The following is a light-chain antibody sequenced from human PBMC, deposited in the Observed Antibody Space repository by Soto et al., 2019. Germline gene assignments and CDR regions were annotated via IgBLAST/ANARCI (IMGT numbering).Light chain of an antibody. V-gene: IGLV2-11*01. CDR1: SSDVGGYNY. CDR3: CSYAGSYTYV. Sequence: QSALTQPRSVSGSPGQSVTISCTGTSSDVGGYNYVSWYQQHAGKVPKLMIYDVSKRPSGVPDRFSGSKSGNTASLTISGLQAEDEADYYCCSYAGSYTYVFGTGTKVTVL. J-gene: IGLJ1*01. CDR2: DVS.